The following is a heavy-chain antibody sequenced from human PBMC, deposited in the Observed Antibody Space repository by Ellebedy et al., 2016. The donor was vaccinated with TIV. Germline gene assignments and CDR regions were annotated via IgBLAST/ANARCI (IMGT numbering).Heavy chain of an antibody. D-gene: IGHD3-3*01. CDR1: GGSFRGYY. Sequence: SQTLSLTCXVYGGSFRGYYWSWIRQPPGKGLEWIGEINHSGSTNYNPSLKSRVTMSVDTSKNQFSLKLSSVTAADTAVYYCARDGITFWRFDPWGQGTLVTVSS. CDR2: INHSGST. CDR3: ARDGITFWRFDP. J-gene: IGHJ5*02. V-gene: IGHV4-34*01.